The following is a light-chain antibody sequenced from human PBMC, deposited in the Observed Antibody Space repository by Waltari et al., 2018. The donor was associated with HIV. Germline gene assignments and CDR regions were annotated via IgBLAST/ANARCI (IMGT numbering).Light chain of an antibody. CDR3: CSYAGSSTRVV. Sequence: QSALTQPASVSGSPGQSITISCTGTSSDDGSYNLVSWYQQHPGKAPKLMIYEVSKRPSGVSNRFSGSKSGNTASLTISGLQAEDEADYYCCSYAGSSTRVVFGGGTKLTVL. CDR1: SSDDGSYNL. V-gene: IGLV2-23*02. J-gene: IGLJ2*01. CDR2: EVS.